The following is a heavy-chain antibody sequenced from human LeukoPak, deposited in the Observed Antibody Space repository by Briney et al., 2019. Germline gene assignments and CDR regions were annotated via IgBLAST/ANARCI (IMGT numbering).Heavy chain of an antibody. V-gene: IGHV3-48*01. CDR1: GFAFSSYG. CDR3: ARALPRGYSGYDFGSFDY. J-gene: IGHJ4*02. CDR2: ISSSSSTI. D-gene: IGHD5-12*01. Sequence: PGGSLRLSCAASGFAFSSYGMNWVRQAPGKGLEWVSYISSSSSTIYYADSVQGRFTISRDNAKNSLYLQMNSLRAEDTAVYYCARALPRGYSGYDFGSFDYWGQGTLVTVSS.